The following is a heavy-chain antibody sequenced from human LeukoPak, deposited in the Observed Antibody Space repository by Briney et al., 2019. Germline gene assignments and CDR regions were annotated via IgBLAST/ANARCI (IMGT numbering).Heavy chain of an antibody. Sequence: SETLSLTCTVSGGSISSYYWSWIRQPPGKGLEWIGYIYYSGSTNYNPSLKSRVTISVDTSKNQFSLKLSSVTAADTAVYYCARVNPYYDSSGYYCFDYWGQGTLVTVSS. D-gene: IGHD3-22*01. CDR2: IYYSGST. CDR3: ARVNPYYDSSGYYCFDY. J-gene: IGHJ4*02. CDR1: GGSISSYY. V-gene: IGHV4-59*01.